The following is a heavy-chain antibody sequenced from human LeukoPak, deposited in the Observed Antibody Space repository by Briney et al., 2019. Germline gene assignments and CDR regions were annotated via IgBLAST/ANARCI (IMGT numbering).Heavy chain of an antibody. CDR3: ARDEGAAAGIFYYYYYMEV. CDR1: GYTFTGYY. CDR2: INPNSGGT. V-gene: IGHV1-2*02. D-gene: IGHD6-13*01. Sequence: ASVKVSCKASGYTFTGYYMHWMRQATGQGLEWMGWINPNSGGTNYAQKFQGRVTMPRDTSLSTAYMELRRLRSDDTAVYYCARDEGAAAGIFYYYYYMEVWGKGTTVTVSS. J-gene: IGHJ6*03.